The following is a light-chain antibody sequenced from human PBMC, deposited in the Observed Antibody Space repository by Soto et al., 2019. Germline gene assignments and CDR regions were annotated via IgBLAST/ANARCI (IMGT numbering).Light chain of an antibody. J-gene: IGKJ5*01. CDR2: DAS. Sequence: DIQITQTPSSLSASVGDRVTITCQASQDISNYLNWYQQKPGKAPKLLIYDASNLETGVPSRFSGSGSGTDFTFTISSLQPEDIATYYSQQYDNLITFGQGTRLEIK. CDR3: QQYDNLIT. V-gene: IGKV1-33*01. CDR1: QDISNY.